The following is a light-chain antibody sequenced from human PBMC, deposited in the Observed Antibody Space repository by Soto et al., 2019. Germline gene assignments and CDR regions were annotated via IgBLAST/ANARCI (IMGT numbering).Light chain of an antibody. CDR2: AVS. CDR3: SSYTSSSTVL. J-gene: IGLJ2*01. CDR1: SSDVGGYNF. Sequence: QSALTQPASVSGSPGQSITISCTGTSSDVGGYNFVSWYQQHPGKAPKLMIFAVSNRPSGVSNRFSGSKSGNTASPTISGLQAEDEAAYYCSSYTSSSTVLFGGGTKLTVL. V-gene: IGLV2-14*01.